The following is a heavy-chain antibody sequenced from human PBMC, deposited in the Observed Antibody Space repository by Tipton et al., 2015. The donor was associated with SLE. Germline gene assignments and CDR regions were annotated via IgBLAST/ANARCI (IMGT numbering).Heavy chain of an antibody. CDR2: INPNSGGT. V-gene: IGHV1-2*02. D-gene: IGHD2-2*01. Sequence: QSGPEVKKPGASVKVSCKASGYTFTGYYMHWVRQAPGQGLEWMGWINPNSGGTNYAQKFQDRVTMTRDTSISTAYMELSRLRSDDAYVDFCACSGRYCSSTSCPGWFVPWALATLVIVSS. CDR1: GYTFTGYY. CDR3: ACSGRYCSSTSCPGWFVP. J-gene: IGHJ5*02.